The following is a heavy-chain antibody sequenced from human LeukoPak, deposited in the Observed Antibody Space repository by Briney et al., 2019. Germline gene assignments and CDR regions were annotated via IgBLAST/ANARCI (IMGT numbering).Heavy chain of an antibody. CDR1: GYTFTSYA. CDR3: ARDYDSSGYPTDY. V-gene: IGHV1-3*01. J-gene: IGHJ4*02. CDR2: INAGNGNT. Sequence: ASVEVSCKASGYTFTSYAMHWVRQAPGQRLEWMGWINAGNGNTKYSQKFQGRVTITRDTSASTAYMELSSLRSEDTAVYYCARDYDSSGYPTDYWGQGTLVTVSS. D-gene: IGHD3-22*01.